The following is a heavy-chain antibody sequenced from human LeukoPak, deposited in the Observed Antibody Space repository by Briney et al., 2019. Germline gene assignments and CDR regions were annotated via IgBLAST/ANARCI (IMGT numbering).Heavy chain of an antibody. V-gene: IGHV5-51*01. CDR1: GYSFTSYW. D-gene: IGHD3-9*01. J-gene: IGHJ5*02. CDR3: ARLALSNRYLVPAGRNWWFDP. CDR2: IYPGDSDT. Sequence: VESLKISCKGSGYSFTSYWIGWVRQMPGKGLEWMGIIYPGDSDTRYSPSFQGQVTISADKSISTAYLQWSSLKASDTAMYYCARLALSNRYLVPAGRNWWFDPWGQGTLVTVSS.